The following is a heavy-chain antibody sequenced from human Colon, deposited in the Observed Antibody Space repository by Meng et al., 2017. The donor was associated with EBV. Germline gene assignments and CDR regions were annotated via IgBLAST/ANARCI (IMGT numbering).Heavy chain of an antibody. CDR2: IHHSGSA. CDR3: ASFDHIPRRNYFDY. CDR1: GGSMSSGNYY. V-gene: IGHV4-30-4*01. Sequence: VQVQESGPGLVEPSQTLSLTCTVSGGSMSSGNYYWSWIRQPPGKGLEWIGYIHHSGSAYYNPSLKSRVSISVDTSKNQFSLNLNSMTAADTAVYYCASFDHIPRRNYFDYWGQGTLVTVSS. J-gene: IGHJ4*02. D-gene: IGHD2-21*01.